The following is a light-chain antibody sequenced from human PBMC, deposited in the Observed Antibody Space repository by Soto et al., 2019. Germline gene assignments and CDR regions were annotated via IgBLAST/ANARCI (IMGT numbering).Light chain of an antibody. Sequence: DIEMTQSPPTLSASVGDRVTITCWASQSISRWLACYQHKPGTAPQLLIYKASSLESGVPSRFSGSGSGTESTLTIRSLQPDDFATYYCQHYNSHWTFGQGTKV. CDR1: QSISRW. J-gene: IGKJ1*01. CDR2: KAS. V-gene: IGKV1-5*03. CDR3: QHYNSHWT.